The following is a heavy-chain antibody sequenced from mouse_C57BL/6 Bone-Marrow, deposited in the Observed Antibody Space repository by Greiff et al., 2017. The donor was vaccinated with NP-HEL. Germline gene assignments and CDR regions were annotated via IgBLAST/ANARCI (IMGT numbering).Heavy chain of an antibody. Sequence: VQLQQPGAELVKPGASVKVSCKASGYTFTSYWMHWVKQRPGQGLEWIGRIHPSDSDTNYNQKFKGKATLTVDKSSSTAYMQLSSLTSEDSAVYYCAIGYYYGSSGAYWGQGTLVTVSA. V-gene: IGHV1-74*01. CDR3: AIGYYYGSSGAY. CDR1: GYTFTSYW. D-gene: IGHD1-1*01. CDR2: IHPSDSDT. J-gene: IGHJ3*01.